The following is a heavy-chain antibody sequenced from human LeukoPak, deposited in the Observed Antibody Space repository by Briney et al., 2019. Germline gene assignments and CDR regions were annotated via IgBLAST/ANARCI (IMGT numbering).Heavy chain of an antibody. Sequence: SETLSLTCTVSGGSISSSSYYWGWIRQPPGKGLEWIGSIYYSGNTYYNPSLKSRVTISVDTSKNQISLKLSSVTAADTAVYYCAIRTPQEWAAYYFDYWGEGTLVTVSS. CDR3: AIRTPQEWAAYYFDY. J-gene: IGHJ4*02. CDR1: GGSISSSSYY. CDR2: IYYSGNT. V-gene: IGHV4-39*07. D-gene: IGHD3-3*01.